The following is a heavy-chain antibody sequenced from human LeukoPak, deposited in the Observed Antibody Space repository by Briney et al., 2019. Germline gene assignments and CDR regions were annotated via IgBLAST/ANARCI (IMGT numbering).Heavy chain of an antibody. CDR3: ARSRVYYYDSSVLSY. CDR2: FDPEDGET. J-gene: IGHJ4*02. D-gene: IGHD3-22*01. Sequence: EASVRVSCKVSGYTLTELSMHWVRQAPGKGLEWMGGFDPEDGETIYAQKFQGRVTMTRDTSTSTVYMELSSLRSEDTAVYYCARSRVYYYDSSVLSYWGQGTLVTVSS. V-gene: IGHV1-24*01. CDR1: GYTLTELS.